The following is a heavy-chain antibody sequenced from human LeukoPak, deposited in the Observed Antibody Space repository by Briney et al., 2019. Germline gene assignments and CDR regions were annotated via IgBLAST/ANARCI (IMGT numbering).Heavy chain of an antibody. V-gene: IGHV3-72*01. Sequence: GGSLRLSCAASGFTFSDHYMDWVRQAPGKGLEWVGRIGNKVNTYSTEYAASVKGRFTISRDDSKNSLYLQMNSLKTEDTVVYYCTRRRFYFDYWGQGTLVTVSS. CDR3: TRRRFYFDY. CDR1: GFTFSDHY. CDR2: IGNKVNTYST. J-gene: IGHJ4*02.